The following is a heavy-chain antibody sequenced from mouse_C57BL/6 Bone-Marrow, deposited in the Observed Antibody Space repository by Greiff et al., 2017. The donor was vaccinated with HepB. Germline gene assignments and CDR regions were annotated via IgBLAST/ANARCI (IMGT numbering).Heavy chain of an antibody. CDR1: GFTFSSYA. CDR2: ISSGGDYI. CDR3: TRWGVVARRKDYAMDY. J-gene: IGHJ4*01. D-gene: IGHD1-1*01. V-gene: IGHV5-9-1*02. Sequence: DVKLVESGEGLVKPGGSLKLSCAASGFTFSSYAMSWVRQTPEKRLEWVAYISSGGDYIYYADTVKGRFTISRDNARNTLYLQMSSLKSEDTAMYYCTRWGVVARRKDYAMDYWGQGTSVTVSS.